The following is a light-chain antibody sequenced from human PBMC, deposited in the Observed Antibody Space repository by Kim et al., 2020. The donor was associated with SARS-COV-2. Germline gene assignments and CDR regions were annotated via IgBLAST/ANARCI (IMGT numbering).Light chain of an antibody. CDR2: LNSDGSH. CDR3: QTWGTGIRV. V-gene: IGLV4-69*01. Sequence: SVKLTCPRSSGHSSYAIAWHQQQPGKGPRYLMKLNSDGSHSKGDGIPDRFSGSSSGAERYLTISSLQSEDEADYYCQTWGTGIRVFGGGTQLTVL. J-gene: IGLJ3*02. CDR1: SGHSSYA.